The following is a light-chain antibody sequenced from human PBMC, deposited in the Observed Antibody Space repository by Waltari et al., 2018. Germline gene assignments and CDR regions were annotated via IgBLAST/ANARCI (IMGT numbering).Light chain of an antibody. Sequence: QSVLTQPPSVSGAPGQRVTISCTGSSSNIGAGYDVHWYQQLPATAPKLLIYGNSNRPSEVPDRFSGSKSVTSASLAITGLQAEDEADYYCQSYDSSLSGVVFGGGTKLTVL. J-gene: IGLJ2*01. CDR2: GNS. V-gene: IGLV1-40*01. CDR3: QSYDSSLSGVV. CDR1: SSNIGAGYD.